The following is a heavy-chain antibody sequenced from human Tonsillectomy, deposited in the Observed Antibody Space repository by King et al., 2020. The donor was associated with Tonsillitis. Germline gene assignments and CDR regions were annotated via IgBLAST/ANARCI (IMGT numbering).Heavy chain of an antibody. CDR3: ARGGGSYSTFFDY. D-gene: IGHD2-15*01. CDR1: GGSISSGGYY. V-gene: IGHV4-31*03. J-gene: IGHJ4*02. Sequence: VQLQESGPGLVKPSQTLSLTCTVSGGSISSGGYYWSWIRQHPGKGLEWIGYIYYSGSTNYNPSLRSRVTISVDMSKNQFSLKLSSVTAADTGVYHCARGGGSYSTFFDYWGRGTQVIVSS. CDR2: IYYSGST.